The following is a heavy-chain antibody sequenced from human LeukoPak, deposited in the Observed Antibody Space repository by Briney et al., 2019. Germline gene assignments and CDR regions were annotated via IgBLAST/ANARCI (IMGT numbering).Heavy chain of an antibody. Sequence: SETLSLTCAAYGGSFSGYYWSWIRQPPGKGLEWIGEINHSGSTNYNPSLKSRVTISVDTSKNQFSLKLSSVTAADTAVYYCARAVSSRGGSTINDYWGQGTLVTVSS. CDR1: GGSFSGYY. D-gene: IGHD2-15*01. J-gene: IGHJ4*02. V-gene: IGHV4-34*01. CDR3: ARAVSSRGGSTINDY. CDR2: INHSGST.